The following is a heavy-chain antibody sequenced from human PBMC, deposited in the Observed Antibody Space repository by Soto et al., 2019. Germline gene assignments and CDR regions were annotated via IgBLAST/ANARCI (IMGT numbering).Heavy chain of an antibody. Sequence: EVQLVESGGGLVQPGGSLRLSCAASGFTFSSYEMNWVRQAPGKGLEWVSYISSSGSTIYYADSVKGRFTISRDNAKNSLYRQMNSLRAEDTAVYYCAGGQYSRGGGYFDYWGQETLVTVSS. V-gene: IGHV3-48*03. D-gene: IGHD6-13*01. CDR3: AGGQYSRGGGYFDY. J-gene: IGHJ4*02. CDR2: ISSSGSTI. CDR1: GFTFSSYE.